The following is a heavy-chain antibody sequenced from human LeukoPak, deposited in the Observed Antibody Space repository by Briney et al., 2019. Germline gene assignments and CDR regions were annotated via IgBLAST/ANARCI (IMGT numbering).Heavy chain of an antibody. D-gene: IGHD2-8*01. J-gene: IGHJ5*02. CDR1: GFSLSTSGM. CDR2: INHSGST. CDR3: ARRVYNWFDP. V-gene: IGHV4-39*07. Sequence: SGPTLVNPTQTLTLTCTFSGFSLSTSGMCVSWIRQPPGKGLEWIGEINHSGSTNYNPSLKSRVTISVDTSKNQFSLKLSSVTAADTAVYYCARRVYNWFDPWGQGTLVTVSS.